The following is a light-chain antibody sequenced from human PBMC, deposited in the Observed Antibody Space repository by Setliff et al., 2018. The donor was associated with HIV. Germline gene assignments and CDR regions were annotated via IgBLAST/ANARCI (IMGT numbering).Light chain of an antibody. CDR2: SNF. CDR3: AAWDGSLNGYV. J-gene: IGLJ1*01. Sequence: QSVLTQPPSASGTPGQRVTISCSGSISNIGSNTINWYQRLPGTAPKLLIYSNFQRPSGVPDRFSASKSGTPASLAISGLQSDDEADYYCAAWDGSLNGYVFGTGTKVTVL. CDR1: ISNIGSNT. V-gene: IGLV1-44*01.